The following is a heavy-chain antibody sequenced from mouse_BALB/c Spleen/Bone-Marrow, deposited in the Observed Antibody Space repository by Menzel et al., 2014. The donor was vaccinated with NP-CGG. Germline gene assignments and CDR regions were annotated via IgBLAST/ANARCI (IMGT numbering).Heavy chain of an antibody. J-gene: IGHJ2*01. V-gene: IGHV4-2*02. CDR2: INPGSSTI. Sequence: EVNLAESGGGLVQPGGSLNLACVASGFDFGRYWMSWARQAPGKGLEWIGEINPGSSTINYSPSLKDKFIISRDNAKNTLYLQMSKVRSEDTALYYCARLGYYGYHDKWGQGTTLTVSS. D-gene: IGHD1-2*01. CDR3: ARLGYYGYHDK. CDR1: GFDFGRYW.